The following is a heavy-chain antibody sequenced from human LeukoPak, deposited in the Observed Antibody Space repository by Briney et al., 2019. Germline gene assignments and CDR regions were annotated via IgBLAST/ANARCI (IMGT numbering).Heavy chain of an antibody. Sequence: GGSLRLSCAASGFTFSSYGMHWVRQAPGEGLEWVAVISYDGSNKYYADSVKGRFTISRDNSKNTLYLQMNSLRAEDTAVYYCAKDLDIVVVPAASYFDYWGQGTLVTVSS. D-gene: IGHD2-2*01. CDR1: GFTFSSYG. CDR3: AKDLDIVVVPAASYFDY. CDR2: ISYDGSNK. V-gene: IGHV3-30*18. J-gene: IGHJ4*02.